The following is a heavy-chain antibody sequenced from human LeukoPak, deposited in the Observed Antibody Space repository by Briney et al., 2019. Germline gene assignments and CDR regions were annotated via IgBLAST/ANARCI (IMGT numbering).Heavy chain of an antibody. D-gene: IGHD6-19*01. J-gene: IGHJ4*02. CDR1: GFTFSNYN. CDR2: ISSGGGTT. CDR3: AKTHGNGWYFDY. V-gene: IGHV3-48*02. Sequence: GGSLRLSCAASGFTFSNYNMNWVRQAPGKGLEWVSYISSGGGTTHYADSVKGRFTIARDNAKNSLYLQMNSLRDEDTALYSCAKTHGNGWYFDYWGQGNLVTVAS.